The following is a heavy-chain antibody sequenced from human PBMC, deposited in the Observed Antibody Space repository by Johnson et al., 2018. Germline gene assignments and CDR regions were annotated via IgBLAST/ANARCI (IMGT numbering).Heavy chain of an antibody. Sequence: QVQLVESGGGLVKPRGSLRLSCAASGFTFSDYYMSWIRQAPGKGLEWVSYISSSGSTIYYADSVKGRFTISRDNAQNSLYLQMNSRRAEDPAVYYCAGVDCTSTNCYSYYYYYMDVWGKGTTVTVSS. CDR1: GFTFSDYY. D-gene: IGHD2-2*01. V-gene: IGHV3-11*04. J-gene: IGHJ6*03. CDR3: AGVDCTSTNCYSYYYYYMDV. CDR2: ISSSGSTI.